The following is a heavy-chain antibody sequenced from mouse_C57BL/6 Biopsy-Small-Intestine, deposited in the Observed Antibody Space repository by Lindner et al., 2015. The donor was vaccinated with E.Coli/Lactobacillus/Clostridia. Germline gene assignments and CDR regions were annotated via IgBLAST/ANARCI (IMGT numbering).Heavy chain of an antibody. CDR3: AREGAGATYFDY. CDR2: INPNSGST. CDR1: GYRFTGYY. Sequence: SVKVSCKASGYRFTGYYMHWVRQAPGLGLEWMGWINPNSGSTRYAQKFQGRVTMTRDTSISTAYMELSRLTSDDTAIYYCAREGAGATYFDYWGQGTLVPVSS. J-gene: IGHJ2*01. V-gene: IGHV1-26*01. D-gene: IGHD1-1*01.